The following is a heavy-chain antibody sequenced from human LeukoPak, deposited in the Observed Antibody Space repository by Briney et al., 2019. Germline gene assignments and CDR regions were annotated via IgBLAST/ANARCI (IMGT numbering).Heavy chain of an antibody. V-gene: IGHV5-51*01. CDR2: TYPGDSNT. CDR3: VRSPACSSGTCYPNWFDP. D-gene: IGHD2-15*01. J-gene: IGHJ5*02. CDR1: GYSFTNNW. Sequence: GESLKITCKGSGYSFTNNWIGWVRQMPGKGLEWMGITYPGDSNTRYSPSFQGQVTISADKSISSAYLQWSSLKASDTAMYYCVRSPACSSGTCYPNWFDPWGQGTLVTVSS.